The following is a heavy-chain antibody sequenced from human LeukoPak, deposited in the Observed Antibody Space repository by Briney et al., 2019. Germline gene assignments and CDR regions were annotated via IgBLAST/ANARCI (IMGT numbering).Heavy chain of an antibody. CDR2: IIPIFGTA. V-gene: IGHV1-69*05. J-gene: IGHJ6*03. Sequence: EASVKVSCKASGGTFSSYAISWVRQAPGQGLEWMGGIIPIFGTANYAQKFQGRVTITTDESTSTAYMELSSLRSEDTAVYYCARGAPSNRPYYYYYMDVSGKGTTVTVFS. CDR3: ARGAPSNRPYYYYYMDV. CDR1: GGTFSSYA.